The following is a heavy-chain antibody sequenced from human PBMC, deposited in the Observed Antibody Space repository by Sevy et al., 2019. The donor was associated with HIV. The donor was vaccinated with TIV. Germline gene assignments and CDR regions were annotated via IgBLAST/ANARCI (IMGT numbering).Heavy chain of an antibody. J-gene: IGHJ4*02. D-gene: IGHD3-22*01. V-gene: IGHV1-18*04. CDR2: ISAYNGNT. CDR1: GYTFTSYG. CDR3: ARDLSAYYYDSSGYGN. Sequence: ASVKVSCKASGYTFTSYGISWVRQAPGQGLEWMGWISAYNGNTNYAQKLQGRVTMTTDTSTSTAYMELRSLRSDDTAAYYCARDLSAYYYDSSGYGNWGQRTLVTVSS.